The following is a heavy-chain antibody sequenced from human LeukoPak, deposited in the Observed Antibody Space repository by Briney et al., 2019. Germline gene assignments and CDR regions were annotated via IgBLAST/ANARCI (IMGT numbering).Heavy chain of an antibody. V-gene: IGHV3-23*01. CDR2: ISPSGDIT. D-gene: IGHD3-10*01. CDR1: GFTVSSNY. J-gene: IGHJ4*02. Sequence: GGSLRLSCAASGFTVSSNYMNWVRQAPGKGLEWVSGISPSGDITYYADSVKGRFTISRDNSKNTLYLEVISLTAEDTAVYYCAKDDAWLRFGEWSQGTLVTVSS. CDR3: AKDDAWLRFGE.